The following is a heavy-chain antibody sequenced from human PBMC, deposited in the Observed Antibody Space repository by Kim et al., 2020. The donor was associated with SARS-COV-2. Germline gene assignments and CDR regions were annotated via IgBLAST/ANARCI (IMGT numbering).Heavy chain of an antibody. Sequence: SETLSLTCSVSGGSISSYYWSWIRQPPGGGLEWIGYIYWSGSLNYNPSLSSRATISEDPSKNQVALRLSSVTAADTAVYYCAASRGWLLVFDYWGQGSLVTVSS. D-gene: IGHD3-22*01. CDR1: GGSISSYY. V-gene: IGHV4-59*01. CDR2: IYWSGSL. CDR3: AASRGWLLVFDY. J-gene: IGHJ4*02.